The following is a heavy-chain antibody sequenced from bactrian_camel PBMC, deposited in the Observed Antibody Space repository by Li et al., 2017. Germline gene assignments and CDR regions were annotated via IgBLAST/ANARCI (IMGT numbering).Heavy chain of an antibody. D-gene: IGHD7*01. Sequence: VQLVESGGGLVRPGGSLRLSCVVSGYYVSRHCMGWSRQAPGKECEGVATIESFGATTYADSVKGRFTISRDNAKNTLFLQLNGLKTEDAGIYYCVEWWSHWGQGTQVTVS. J-gene: IGHJ4*01. V-gene: IGHV3S53*01. CDR1: GYYVSRHC. CDR3: VEWWSH. CDR2: IESFGAT.